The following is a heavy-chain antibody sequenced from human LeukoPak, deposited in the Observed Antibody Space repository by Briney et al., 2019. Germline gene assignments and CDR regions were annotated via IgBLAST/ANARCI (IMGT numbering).Heavy chain of an antibody. D-gene: IGHD6-19*01. Sequence: EASVKVSCKASGGTFSSYAISWARQAPGQGLEWMGGITPIFDTAKYAQKFQGRVTITADKSTSTAYMELSSLRSEDTAVYYCARGGVYEQWLVQNWFDPWGQGTLVTVSS. J-gene: IGHJ5*02. CDR2: ITPIFDTA. CDR1: GGTFSSYA. CDR3: ARGGVYEQWLVQNWFDP. V-gene: IGHV1-69*06.